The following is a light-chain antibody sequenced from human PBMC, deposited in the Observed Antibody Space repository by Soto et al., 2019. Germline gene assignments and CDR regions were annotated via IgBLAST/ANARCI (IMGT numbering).Light chain of an antibody. CDR3: SSYAGNNNFVV. CDR1: SSDVGAYKY. J-gene: IGLJ2*01. CDR2: EVT. Sequence: QSALTQPPSASGSPGQSVTISCTGTSSDVGAYKYVSWYQQHPGKAPKLMIYEVTKRPSGVPGRFSDSKSGNTASLTVSGLQAEDEADYYCSSYAGNNNFVVFGGGTKLTVL. V-gene: IGLV2-8*01.